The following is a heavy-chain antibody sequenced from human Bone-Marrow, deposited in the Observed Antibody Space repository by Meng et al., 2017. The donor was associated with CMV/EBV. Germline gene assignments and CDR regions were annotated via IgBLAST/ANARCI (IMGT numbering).Heavy chain of an antibody. Sequence: GGSLRLSCAASGFTFSAFSMNWVRQAPGKGLEWVSSISTTSSYIYYADSVKGRFTISRDNAKNSLILQMNGLRVEDTAVYYRAGFGVAITNGLDVWGQGTTVTVSS. J-gene: IGHJ6*02. V-gene: IGHV3-21*01. D-gene: IGHD3-3*01. CDR1: GFTFSAFS. CDR3: AGFGVAITNGLDV. CDR2: ISTTSSYI.